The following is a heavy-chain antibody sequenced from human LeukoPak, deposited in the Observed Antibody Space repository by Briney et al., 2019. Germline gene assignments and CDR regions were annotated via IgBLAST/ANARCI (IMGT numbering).Heavy chain of an antibody. D-gene: IGHD6-6*01. CDR1: GFTFRSYW. V-gene: IGHV3-7*03. J-gene: IGHJ4*02. CDR3: AKDMSSSSSFDY. Sequence: GGSLRLSCAASGFTFRSYWMSWVRQAPGKGLEWVANIKEDGSEKYYVDSVKGRFTISRDNAKNSLYLQMNSLRAEDTALYYCAKDMSSSSSFDYWGQGTLVTVSS. CDR2: IKEDGSEK.